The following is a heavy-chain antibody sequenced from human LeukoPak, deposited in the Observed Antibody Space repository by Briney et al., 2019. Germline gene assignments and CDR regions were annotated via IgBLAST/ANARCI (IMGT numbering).Heavy chain of an antibody. D-gene: IGHD1-14*01. J-gene: IGHJ4*02. CDR2: IGPTGSDR. CDR1: GFTFSSYA. Sequence: GGSLRLSCAASGFTFSSYAMSWVRQAPGKGLEWVASIGPTGSDRYHADSIKGRFTISRDNANNFLYLQMNSLRAEDTAVYYCATETNGRHYGYWGQGTLLTVSS. CDR3: ATETNGRHYGY. V-gene: IGHV3-21*06.